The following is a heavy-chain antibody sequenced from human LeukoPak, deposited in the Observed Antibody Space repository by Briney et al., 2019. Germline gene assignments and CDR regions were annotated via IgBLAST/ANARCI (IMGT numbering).Heavy chain of an antibody. J-gene: IGHJ3*02. V-gene: IGHV3-33*01. CDR2: IWYDGSNK. CDR1: GFTFSSYG. D-gene: IGHD6-19*01. CDR3: SRATKGSSGLSSDAFEI. Sequence: GGSLRLSCAASGFTFSSYGMHWVRQAPGKGLEWVAVIWYDGSNKYYADSVKGRFTISRDNSKNTLYLQMNSLRAEDTAVYYCSRATKGSSGLSSDAFEIWGQGAKVTVSS.